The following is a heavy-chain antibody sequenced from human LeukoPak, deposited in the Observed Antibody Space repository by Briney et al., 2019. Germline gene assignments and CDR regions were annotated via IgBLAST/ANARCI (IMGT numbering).Heavy chain of an antibody. CDR3: ARDLVVPAAMFFDY. D-gene: IGHD2-2*01. Sequence: PGGSLRLSCAASGFTFSSYGMHWVRQAPGKGLEWVAVISYDGSNKYYGDSVKGRFTISRDNSKNTLYLQMNSLRAEDTAVYYCARDLVVPAAMFFDYWGQGTLVTVSS. V-gene: IGHV3-30*03. J-gene: IGHJ4*02. CDR2: ISYDGSNK. CDR1: GFTFSSYG.